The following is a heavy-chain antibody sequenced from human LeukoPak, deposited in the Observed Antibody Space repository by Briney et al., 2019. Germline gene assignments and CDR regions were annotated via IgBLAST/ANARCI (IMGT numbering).Heavy chain of an antibody. V-gene: IGHV4-4*02. J-gene: IGHJ4*02. CDR1: GGSISSSNW. CDR2: IYHSGST. CDR3: ARYCSSSSCYYFDY. D-gene: IGHD2-2*01. Sequence: SETLSLTCAVSGGSISSSNWWSWVRQHPGKGLEWIGEIYHSGSTNYNPSLKSRVTISVDKSKKQFSLKLSSVTAADTAVYYCARYCSSSSCYYFDYWGQGTLVTVSS.